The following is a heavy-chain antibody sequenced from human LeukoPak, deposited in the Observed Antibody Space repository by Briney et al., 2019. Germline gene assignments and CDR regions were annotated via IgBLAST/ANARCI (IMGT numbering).Heavy chain of an antibody. D-gene: IGHD3-22*01. Sequence: GGSLRLSCAASGFTFSSYGMSWVRQAPGKGLEWVSAISGSGGSTYYADSVKGRFTISRDNSKNTLYLQMNSLRAEDTAVYYCAKDQGDSSGYYYGGVFDYRGQGTLVTVSS. CDR1: GFTFSSYG. CDR3: AKDQGDSSGYYYGGVFDY. V-gene: IGHV3-23*01. J-gene: IGHJ4*02. CDR2: ISGSGGST.